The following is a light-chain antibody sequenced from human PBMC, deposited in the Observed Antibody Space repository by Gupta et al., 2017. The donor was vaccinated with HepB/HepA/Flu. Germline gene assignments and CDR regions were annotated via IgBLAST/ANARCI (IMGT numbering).Light chain of an antibody. Sequence: QSALTQPRSVSGSPGQSVTISCTGTSSDVGGYNYVSRYQQHPGKAPKLMIYDVSKRPSGVPDRFSGSKSGNTASLTISGLQAEDEADYYCCSYAGSYTYVVFGGGTKLNV. J-gene: IGLJ2*01. CDR2: DVS. V-gene: IGLV2-11*01. CDR3: CSYAGSYTYVV. CDR1: SSDVGGYNY.